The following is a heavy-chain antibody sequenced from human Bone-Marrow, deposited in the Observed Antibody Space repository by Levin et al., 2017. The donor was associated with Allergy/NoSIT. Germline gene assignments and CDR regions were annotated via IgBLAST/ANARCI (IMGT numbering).Heavy chain of an antibody. Sequence: PGASVKVSCKASGGTVSSYPISWVRQAPGQGLEWMGAIVPMFGTTHYAKKFQGKVTITADESTSMVYMELSGLRSEETAVYYCERDLEKTVAGGRNSFDPWGQGTLVTVSS. J-gene: IGHJ5*02. V-gene: IGHV1-69*13. CDR3: ERDLEKTVAGGRNSFDP. D-gene: IGHD6-19*01. CDR1: GGTVSSYP. CDR2: IVPMFGTT.